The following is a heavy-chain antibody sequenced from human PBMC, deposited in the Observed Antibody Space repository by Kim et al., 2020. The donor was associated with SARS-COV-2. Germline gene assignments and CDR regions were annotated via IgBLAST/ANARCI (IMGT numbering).Heavy chain of an antibody. V-gene: IGHV3-9*01. D-gene: IGHD2-8*02. J-gene: IGHJ4*02. CDR3: AKGDFGSCPGTSCHGYFQY. Sequence: GGSLRLSCEASGFTFGDSAMYWVRQVPGKGLEWVSGMTWNADSIGYADSVMGRFTISRDNAKNSLYLHMNSLRAEDTAFYYCAKGDFGSCPGTSCHGYFQYWGQGTLVTVSS. CDR1: GFTFGDSA. CDR2: MTWNADSI.